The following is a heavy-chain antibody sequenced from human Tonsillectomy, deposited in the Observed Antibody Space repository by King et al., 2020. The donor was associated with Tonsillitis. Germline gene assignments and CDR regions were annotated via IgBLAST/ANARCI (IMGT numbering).Heavy chain of an antibody. CDR1: GFTFSSYG. CDR3: AKDSSYGDPAEYFQH. J-gene: IGHJ1*01. V-gene: IGHV3-30*18. Sequence: HVQLVESGGGVVQPGRSLRLSCAASGFTFSSYGMHWVRQAPGKGLEWVAVISYDGSNKYYGDSVKGRFTISRDNSKNTLYLQMNSLRAEDTAVYYCAKDSSYGDPAEYFQHWGQGTLVTVSS. CDR2: ISYDGSNK. D-gene: IGHD4-17*01.